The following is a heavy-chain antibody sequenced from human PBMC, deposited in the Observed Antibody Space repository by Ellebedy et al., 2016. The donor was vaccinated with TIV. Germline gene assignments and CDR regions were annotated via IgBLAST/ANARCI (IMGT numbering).Heavy chain of an antibody. D-gene: IGHD3-10*01. CDR1: GFTFINYA. J-gene: IGHJ4*02. CDR2: INTNGGTT. V-gene: IGHV3-64D*06. CDR3: VRNLGGWGWLGDY. Sequence: PGGSLRLSCSASGFTFINYAFHWVRRTPEKGLEYVSAINTNGGTTYYADSVKGRFTISRDNSKNTLYLQMGSLRPDDTAVYYCVRNLGGWGWLGDYWGQGTLVTVSS.